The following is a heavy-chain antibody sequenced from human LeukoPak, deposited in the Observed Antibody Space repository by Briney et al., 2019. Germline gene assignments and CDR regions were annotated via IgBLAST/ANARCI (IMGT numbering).Heavy chain of an antibody. D-gene: IGHD5-18*01. V-gene: IGHV3-21*01. CDR3: ARDGLSGYSYGFCDY. CDR1: GFSFSSYS. Sequence: GGSLRLSCAASGFSFSSYSMNWVRQAPGKGLEWVSSISSSSSYIYHADSVKGRFTISRDKAKNSLYLQMNGLRAEDTAVYYCARDGLSGYSYGFCDYWGQGTLVTVSS. CDR2: ISSSSSYI. J-gene: IGHJ4*02.